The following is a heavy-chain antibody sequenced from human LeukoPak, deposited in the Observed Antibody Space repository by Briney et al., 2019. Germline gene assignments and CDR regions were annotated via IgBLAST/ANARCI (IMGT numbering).Heavy chain of an antibody. D-gene: IGHD1-26*01. J-gene: IGHJ4*02. CDR3: ARASESYLRGYYFDY. Sequence: SETLSLTCTDSGGSISSYYWSGIRQPPGKGLEWIGYIYYSGSTNYNPSLKSRVTISVDTSKNQFSLKLSSVTAADTAVYYCARASESYLRGYYFDYWGQGTLVTVSS. V-gene: IGHV4-59*01. CDR2: IYYSGST. CDR1: GGSISSYY.